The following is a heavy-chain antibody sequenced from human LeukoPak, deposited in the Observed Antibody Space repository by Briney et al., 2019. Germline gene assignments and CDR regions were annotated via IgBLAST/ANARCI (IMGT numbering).Heavy chain of an antibody. V-gene: IGHV3-23*01. CDR3: AKNYYDSSGHFDY. D-gene: IGHD3-22*01. CDR1: GFTFSSYA. CDR2: ISGSGANT. J-gene: IGHJ4*02. Sequence: GGSLRLSCAASGFTFSSYAMSWVRQAPGKGLEWVSTISGSGANTYYADYVKGRFTVSRDNSKNTLYLQMNSLRAEDTAVYYCAKNYYDSSGHFDYWGQGTLVTVSS.